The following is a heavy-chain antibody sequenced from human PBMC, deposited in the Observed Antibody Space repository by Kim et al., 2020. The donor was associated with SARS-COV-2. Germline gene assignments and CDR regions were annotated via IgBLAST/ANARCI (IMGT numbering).Heavy chain of an antibody. V-gene: IGHV1-69*04. CDR2: IIPILGIA. J-gene: IGHJ6*03. Sequence: SVKVSCKASGGTFSSYAISWVRQAPGQGLEWMGRIIPILGIANYAQKFQGRVTITADKSTSTAYMELSSLRSEDTAVYYCARRDCSGGSCYGGGYYYYYYMDVWGKGTTVTVSS. CDR1: GGTFSSYA. D-gene: IGHD2-15*01. CDR3: ARRDCSGGSCYGGGYYYYYYMDV.